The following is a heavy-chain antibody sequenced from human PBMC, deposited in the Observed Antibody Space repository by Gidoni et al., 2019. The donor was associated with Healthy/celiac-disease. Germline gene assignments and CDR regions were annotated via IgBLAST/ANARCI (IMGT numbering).Heavy chain of an antibody. CDR3: ARTLTPRSRWYFDL. J-gene: IGHJ2*01. V-gene: IGHV3-48*01. CDR1: GFTFSSYS. CDR2: SSSSSSTI. Sequence: EVQLVESGGGLVQPGGSLRLSCAASGFTFSSYSMNWVRQAPGKGLEWVSYSSSSSSTIYYADSVKGRFTISRDNAKNSLYLQMNSLRAEDTAVYYCARTLTPRSRWYFDLWGRGTLVTVSS.